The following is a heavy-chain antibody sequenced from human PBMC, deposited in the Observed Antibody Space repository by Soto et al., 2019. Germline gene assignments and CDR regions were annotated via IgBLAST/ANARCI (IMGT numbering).Heavy chain of an antibody. J-gene: IGHJ2*01. V-gene: IGHV3-72*01. CDR3: VSAAAAPPGHWYFEL. Sequence: EVQLVESGGGLVQPGGSLRLSCAASGFTFSDYYMDWVRQAPGKGLEWAGRIRNKAKSYTTEYAASVKGRFTVSRDDSPTSLFLQMNSLDTEDTAIYYCVSAAAAPPGHWYFELWGRGTLVTVSS. CDR1: GFTFSDYY. D-gene: IGHD6-13*01. CDR2: IRNKAKSYTT.